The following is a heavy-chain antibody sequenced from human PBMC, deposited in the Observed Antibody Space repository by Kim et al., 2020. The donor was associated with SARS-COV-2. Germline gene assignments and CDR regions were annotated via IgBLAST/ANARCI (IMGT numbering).Heavy chain of an antibody. CDR3: ARDRQDRPLYDSTTRYFDY. CDR1: GGTFSSYA. V-gene: IGHV1-69*13. D-gene: IGHD3-22*01. J-gene: IGHJ4*02. Sequence: SVKVSCKASGGTFSSYAISWVRQAPGQGLEWMGGIIPIFGTANYAQKFQGRVTITADESTSTAYMELSSLRSEDTAVYYCARDRQDRPLYDSTTRYFDYWGQGTLVTVSS. CDR2: IIPIFGTA.